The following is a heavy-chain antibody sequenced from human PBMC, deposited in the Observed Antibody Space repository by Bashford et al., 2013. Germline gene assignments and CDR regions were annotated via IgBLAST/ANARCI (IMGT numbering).Heavy chain of an antibody. J-gene: IGHJ4*02. CDR2: ISAGGGTT. Sequence: VRQAPGKGLEWVSAISAGGGTTYCADSVKGRFTISRDNSKNTVYLQMNSLRADDTAVYYCTTWLTHHFDYWGQGTLVTVSS. D-gene: IGHD6-19*01. V-gene: IGHV3-23*01. CDR3: TTWLTHHFDY.